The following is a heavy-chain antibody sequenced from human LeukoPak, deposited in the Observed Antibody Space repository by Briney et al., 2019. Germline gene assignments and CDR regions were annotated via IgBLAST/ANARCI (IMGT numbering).Heavy chain of an antibody. V-gene: IGHV3-21*01. CDR2: ISSSSSYI. Sequence: GGSLRLSCAASGFTFSSYSMNWVRQAPGKGLEWVSSISSSSSYIYYADSVKGRFTISRDNAKNSLYLQMNSLRAEDTAVYYCARCPHQIAAADFDYWGQGTLVTVS. D-gene: IGHD6-13*01. CDR1: GFTFSSYS. J-gene: IGHJ4*02. CDR3: ARCPHQIAAADFDY.